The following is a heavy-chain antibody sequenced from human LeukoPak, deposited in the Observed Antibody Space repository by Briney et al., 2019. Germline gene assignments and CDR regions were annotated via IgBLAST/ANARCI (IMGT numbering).Heavy chain of an antibody. J-gene: IGHJ4*02. CDR1: GFTFDDYA. V-gene: IGHV3-9*01. CDR3: AKDGYSSGWYYFDY. CDR2: ISWNSGSI. D-gene: IGHD6-19*01. Sequence: SGGSLRLSCAASGFTFDDYAMHWVRQAPGKGLEWVSGISWNSGSIGYADSVKGRFTISRDNAKNSLYLQMNSLRAEDTALSYCAKDGYSSGWYYFDYWGQGTLVTVSS.